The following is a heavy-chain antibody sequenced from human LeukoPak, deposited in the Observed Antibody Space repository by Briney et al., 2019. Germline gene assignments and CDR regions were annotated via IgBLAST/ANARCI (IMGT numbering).Heavy chain of an antibody. D-gene: IGHD6-13*01. CDR3: ARDLGSSWSWFDP. J-gene: IGHJ5*02. Sequence: ASVKVSCKASGYTFTSYGISWVRQAPGQGLEWMGWINTNTGNPTYAQGFTGRFVFSLDTSVSTAYLQISSLKAEDTAVYYCARDLGSSWSWFDPWGQGTLVTVSS. CDR1: GYTFTSYG. V-gene: IGHV7-4-1*02. CDR2: INTNTGNP.